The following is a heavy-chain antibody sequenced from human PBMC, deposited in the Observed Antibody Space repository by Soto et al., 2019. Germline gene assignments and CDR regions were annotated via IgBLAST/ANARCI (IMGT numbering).Heavy chain of an antibody. CDR3: ARLWSEREPNFDY. CDR1: GYTFSDSA. D-gene: IGHD1-26*01. CDR2: IRSKANSYAT. Sequence: EVQLVESGGGLVQPGGSLKLSCAASGYTFSDSAMHWVRQASGKRLEWVGRIRSKANSYATVYAASMKGRFTISRDDSKNTAYLQMNSLKTEDTAVYYCARLWSEREPNFDYWGQGTLVSVSS. J-gene: IGHJ4*02. V-gene: IGHV3-73*02.